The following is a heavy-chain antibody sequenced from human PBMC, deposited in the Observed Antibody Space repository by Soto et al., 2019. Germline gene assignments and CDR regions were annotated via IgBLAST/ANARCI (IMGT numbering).Heavy chain of an antibody. D-gene: IGHD6-13*01. CDR1: GYTFTGYY. Sequence: ASVKVSCKASGYTFTGYYMHWVRQAPGQGLEWMGWINPNSGGTNYAQKFQGWVTMTRDTSISTAYMELSRLRSDDTAVYYCARGVRIGAAAAGTSMGRFDYWGQGTLVTVSS. CDR2: INPNSGGT. V-gene: IGHV1-2*04. J-gene: IGHJ4*02. CDR3: ARGVRIGAAAAGTSMGRFDY.